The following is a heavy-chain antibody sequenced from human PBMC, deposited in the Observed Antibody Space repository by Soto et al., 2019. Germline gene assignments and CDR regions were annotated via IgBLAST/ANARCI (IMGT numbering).Heavy chain of an antibody. Sequence: EVQLVESGGGLVQPGGSLRLSCAASGFTVSSNYMSWVRQAPGKGLEWVSVIYSGGSTYYADSVKGRFTISRDNSKNTLYLQMNSLRAEDTAVYYCARAYDSSGYYKAYWGQGTLVIVSS. D-gene: IGHD3-22*01. CDR3: ARAYDSSGYYKAY. CDR1: GFTVSSNY. J-gene: IGHJ4*02. V-gene: IGHV3-66*01. CDR2: IYSGGST.